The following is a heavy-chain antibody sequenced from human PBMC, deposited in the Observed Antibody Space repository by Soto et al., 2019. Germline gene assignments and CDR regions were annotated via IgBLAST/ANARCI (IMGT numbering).Heavy chain of an antibody. V-gene: IGHV4-39*01. CDR3: ATHPPYGPLDY. J-gene: IGHJ4*02. Sequence: QLQLQESGPGLVKPSETLSLTCTVSGDSISSSSNHWGWIRQPPGKGLEWIGNIYYSENTYYNPSLKSRVTISVDTSKNQFSLRLPSVTAADTAVYYCATHPPYGPLDYWGQGTLVTVSS. CDR2: IYYSENT. D-gene: IGHD4-17*01. CDR1: GDSISSSSNH.